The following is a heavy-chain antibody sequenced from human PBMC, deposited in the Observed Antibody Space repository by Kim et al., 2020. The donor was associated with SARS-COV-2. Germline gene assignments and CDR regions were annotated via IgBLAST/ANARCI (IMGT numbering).Heavy chain of an antibody. V-gene: IGHV4-34*01. D-gene: IGHD3-10*01. J-gene: IGHJ4*02. CDR3: ARGRGYYGSGSYPHY. Sequence: PSLKSRVTISVDTSKNQFSLKLSSVTAADTAVYYCARGRGYYGSGSYPHYWGQGTLVTVSS.